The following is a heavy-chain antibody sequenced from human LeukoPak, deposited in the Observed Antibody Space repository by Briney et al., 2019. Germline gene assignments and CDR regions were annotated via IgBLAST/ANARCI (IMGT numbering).Heavy chain of an antibody. CDR1: GYSFTSYW. Sequence: GESLKISCKGSGYSFTSYWIGWVRQKPGKGLEWMGIIYPGDSDTRYSPSFQGQVTISADKSISTAYLQWSSLKTSDIAMYYCARQSAAAGTYDCWGQGTLATVAS. D-gene: IGHD6-13*01. CDR3: ARQSAAAGTYDC. J-gene: IGHJ4*02. CDR2: IYPGDSDT. V-gene: IGHV5-51*01.